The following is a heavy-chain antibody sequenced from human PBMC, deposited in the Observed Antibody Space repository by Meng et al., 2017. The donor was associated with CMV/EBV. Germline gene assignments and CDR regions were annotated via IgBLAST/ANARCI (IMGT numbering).Heavy chain of an antibody. CDR2: IYYIGST. J-gene: IGHJ4*02. Sequence: SDTLSPTVTVSGGPISSSSYDWGWIRQPSGRGREWLGSIYYIGSTYYNPSLKSRVTIAVDTSKNQFSLKLSSVTAADTAVYYCAKWGIAAAGKGFDYWGQGTLVTVSS. V-gene: IGHV4-39*01. CDR3: AKWGIAAAGKGFDY. D-gene: IGHD6-13*01. CDR1: GGPISSSSYD.